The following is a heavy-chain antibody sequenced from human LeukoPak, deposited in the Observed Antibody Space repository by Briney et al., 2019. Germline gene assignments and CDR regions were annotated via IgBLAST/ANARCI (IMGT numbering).Heavy chain of an antibody. CDR2: ISGSGSNT. CDR3: AKGCGADRYPSDY. V-gene: IGHV3-23*01. CDR1: GFTFSSYA. Sequence: GGSLRLSCAASGFTFSSYAMSWVRQAPGKGLEWVSTISGSGSNTYYADSVRGRFTISRDNSKSTLYLQMNSLRADDTAVYYCAKGCGADRYPSDYWGQGTLVTVSS. D-gene: IGHD2-21*02. J-gene: IGHJ4*02.